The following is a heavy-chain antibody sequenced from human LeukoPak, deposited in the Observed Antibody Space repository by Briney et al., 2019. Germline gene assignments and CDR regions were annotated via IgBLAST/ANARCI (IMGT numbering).Heavy chain of an antibody. CDR2: ISYDGSDK. V-gene: IGHV3-30*04. J-gene: IGHJ4*02. CDR1: GFTFSSYT. CDR3: ARDVGGGDTFDY. Sequence: PGGSLRLSCAASGFTFSSYTMHWVRQAPGKGLEWVAVISYDGSDKYYADSVKGRFTISRDNSKNTLFLQMNSLRAKDTAVYFCARDVGGGDTFDYWGQGTLVTVSS. D-gene: IGHD2-21*02.